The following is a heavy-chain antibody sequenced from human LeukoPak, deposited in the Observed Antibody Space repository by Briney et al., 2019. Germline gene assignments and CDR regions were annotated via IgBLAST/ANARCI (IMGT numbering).Heavy chain of an antibody. V-gene: IGHV4-39*07. CDR2: IYYSGST. Sequence: ASETLSLTCTVSGGSISSSSYYWGWIRQPPGKGLEWIGSIYYSGSTYYNPSLKSRVTISVDTSKNQFSLKLSSVTAADTAMYYCARAIRYYYGMDVWGQGTTVTVSS. CDR1: GGSISSSSYY. CDR3: ARAIRYYYGMDV. D-gene: IGHD3-10*01. J-gene: IGHJ6*02.